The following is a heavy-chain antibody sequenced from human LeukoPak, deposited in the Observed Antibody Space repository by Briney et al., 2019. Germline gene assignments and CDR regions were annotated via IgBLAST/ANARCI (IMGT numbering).Heavy chain of an antibody. CDR2: IYYSGST. V-gene: IGHV4-59*01. Sequence: SETLSLTCTVSGGSISIDYWSWIRQPPGKGLEWIGYIYYSGSTNYNPSLKSRVTISGDTSKNQFSLKLSSVTAADTAVYYCARGDGYNEGYFDYWGQGTLDTVSS. CDR3: ARGDGYNEGYFDY. CDR1: GGSISIDY. J-gene: IGHJ4*02. D-gene: IGHD5-24*01.